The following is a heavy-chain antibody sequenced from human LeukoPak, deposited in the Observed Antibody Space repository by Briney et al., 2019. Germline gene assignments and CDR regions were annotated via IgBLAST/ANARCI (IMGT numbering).Heavy chain of an antibody. CDR2: ISGSGGST. D-gene: IGHD6-13*01. Sequence: PGGSLRLSCAASGFTFSSYAMSWVRQAPGKGLEWVSAISGSGGSTYYADSVKGRFTISRDNSKNTLYLQMNGLRAEDTAVYYCAKLGEAAGFYYFDYWGQGTLVTVSS. CDR3: AKLGEAAGFYYFDY. J-gene: IGHJ4*02. CDR1: GFTFSSYA. V-gene: IGHV3-23*01.